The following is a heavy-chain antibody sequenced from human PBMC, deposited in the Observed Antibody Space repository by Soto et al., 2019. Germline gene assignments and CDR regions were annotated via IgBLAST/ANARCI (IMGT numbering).Heavy chain of an antibody. CDR3: ARDACDFWSGCYYYYMDV. CDR2: TRNKANSYTT. CDR1: GFTFSDHY. Sequence: PGGSLRLSCAASGFTFSDHYMDWVGQAPGKGLEWVGRTRNKANSYTTEYAASVKGRFTISRDDSKNPLYLQMNSLKTEDTAVYYCARDACDFWSGCYYYYMDVWGKGTTVTVSS. V-gene: IGHV3-72*01. D-gene: IGHD3-3*01. J-gene: IGHJ6*03.